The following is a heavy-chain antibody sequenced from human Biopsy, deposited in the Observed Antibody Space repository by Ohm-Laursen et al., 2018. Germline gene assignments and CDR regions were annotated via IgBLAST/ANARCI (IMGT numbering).Heavy chain of an antibody. CDR3: ARADPPLFYYGSGSSNWFDP. D-gene: IGHD3-10*01. CDR2: MNPDSGNT. V-gene: IGHV1-8*01. Sequence: ASVKVSCNASGYTFTSYEINWVRQATGQGLEWMGWMNPDSGNTGYAQNFQGRVTMTRNTSISTAYMELSSLRSEDTAVYFCARADPPLFYYGSGSSNWFDPWGQGTLVTVSS. CDR1: GYTFTSYE. J-gene: IGHJ5*02.